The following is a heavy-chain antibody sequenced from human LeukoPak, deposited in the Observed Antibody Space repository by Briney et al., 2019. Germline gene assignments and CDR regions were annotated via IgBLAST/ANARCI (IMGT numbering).Heavy chain of an antibody. Sequence: SVKVSCKACGGTFSSYAISWVRQAPGQGLEWMGGVIPIFGTANYAQKFQGRVTITTDESTSTAYRELSSLRSGDTAVYYCASLRYGITREYYMDVWGKGTTVTVSS. J-gene: IGHJ6*03. V-gene: IGHV1-69*05. D-gene: IGHD6-13*01. CDR3: ASLRYGITREYYMDV. CDR1: GGTFSSYA. CDR2: VIPIFGTA.